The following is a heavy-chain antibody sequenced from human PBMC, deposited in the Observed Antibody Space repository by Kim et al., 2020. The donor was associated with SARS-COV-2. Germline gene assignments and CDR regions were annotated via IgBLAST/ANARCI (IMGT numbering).Heavy chain of an antibody. V-gene: IGHV1-2*06. CDR3: ARAGSSSPYKL. CDR1: GYIFTGYY. CDR2: INPNSGDT. D-gene: IGHD6-6*01. J-gene: IGHJ4*02. Sequence: ASVKVSCKASGYIFTGYYMYWVRQAPGQGLEWMGRINPNSGDTNYAQKFQGRVTMTRDTSISTVYMEMSSLRSDDTAVYFCARAGSSSPYKLWGQGTLVTVSS.